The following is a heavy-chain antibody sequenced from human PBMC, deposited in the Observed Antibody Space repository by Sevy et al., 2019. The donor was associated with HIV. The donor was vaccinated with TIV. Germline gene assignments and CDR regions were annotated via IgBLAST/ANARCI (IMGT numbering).Heavy chain of an antibody. J-gene: IGHJ6*03. CDR2: ISSSSSTI. D-gene: IGHD3-3*01. CDR3: ARAGYYDFWSGYYSYYYYYMDV. V-gene: IGHV3-48*02. Sequence: GGSLRLSCAASGFTFSSYSMNWVRQAPGKGLEWVSYISSSSSTICYADSVKGRFTISRDNAKNSLYLQMNSLRDEDTAVHYCARAGYYDFWSGYYSYYYYYMDVWGKGTTVTVSS. CDR1: GFTFSSYS.